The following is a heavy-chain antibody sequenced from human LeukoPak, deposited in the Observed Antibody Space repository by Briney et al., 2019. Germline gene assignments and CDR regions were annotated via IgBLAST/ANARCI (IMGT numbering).Heavy chain of an antibody. CDR3: AKRAGAVAGKVGYYYYMDV. V-gene: IGHV1-46*01. CDR2: INPSGGST. Sequence: ASVKVSCKASGYTFTSCYMHWVRQAPGQGLEWMGIINPSGGSTSYAQKFQGRVTMTRDTSTSTVYMELSSLRSEDTAVYYCAKRAGAVAGKVGYYYYMDVWGKGTTVTVSS. D-gene: IGHD6-19*01. J-gene: IGHJ6*03. CDR1: GYTFTSCY.